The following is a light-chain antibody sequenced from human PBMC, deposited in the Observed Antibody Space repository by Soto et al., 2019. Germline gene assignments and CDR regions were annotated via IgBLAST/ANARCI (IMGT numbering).Light chain of an antibody. J-gene: IGKJ4*01. CDR3: QQYNSYPGLT. Sequence: DIQITQSPSTLSASVGDRVTITCRASQSISSWLAWYQQKPGKAPKLLIYDASSLESGVPSRFSGSGSGTEFTLTISSLQPDDFATYYCQQYNSYPGLTFGGGTKVDIK. V-gene: IGKV1-5*01. CDR1: QSISSW. CDR2: DAS.